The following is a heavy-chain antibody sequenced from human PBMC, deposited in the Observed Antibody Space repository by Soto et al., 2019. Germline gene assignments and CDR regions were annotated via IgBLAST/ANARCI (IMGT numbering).Heavy chain of an antibody. CDR2: ISWNSDTL. CDR1: GFTFDDYA. J-gene: IGHJ4*02. D-gene: IGHD3-9*01. Sequence: PGGSLRLSCAASGFTFDDYAMHWVRQAPGKGLEWVTGISWNSDTLGYADSVKGRFTISRDNSKNTLYLQMNSLRAEDTAVYYCAKDQMGYYDILTGYYWGQGTLVTVSS. CDR3: AKDQMGYYDILTGYY. V-gene: IGHV3-9*01.